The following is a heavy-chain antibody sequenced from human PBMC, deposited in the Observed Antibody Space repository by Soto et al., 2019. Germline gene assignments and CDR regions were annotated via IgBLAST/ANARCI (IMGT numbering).Heavy chain of an antibody. CDR3: AKDLYDSSGPPLG. Sequence: WALRLSCAASGFTFSSYAMSWVRQAPGKGLEWVSAISGSGGSTYYADSVKGRFTISRDNSKNTLYLQMNSLRAEDTAVYYCAKDLYDSSGPPLGWGQGTLVTVSS. CDR1: GFTFSSYA. CDR2: ISGSGGST. J-gene: IGHJ4*02. D-gene: IGHD3-22*01. V-gene: IGHV3-23*01.